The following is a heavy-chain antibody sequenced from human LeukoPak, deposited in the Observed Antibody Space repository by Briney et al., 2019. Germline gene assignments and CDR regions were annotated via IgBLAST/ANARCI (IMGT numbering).Heavy chain of an antibody. CDR3: ARGRDSSSWSPNFDY. D-gene: IGHD6-13*01. CDR2: IIPIFGTA. V-gene: IGHV1-69*13. J-gene: IGHJ4*02. Sequence: ASVKVSCKASGGTFSSYAISWVRQAPGQGLEWMGGIIPIFGTANYAQKFQGRVTITADESTSTAYMELSSLRSEDTAVYYCARGRDSSSWSPNFDYWGQGPLATVSS. CDR1: GGTFSSYA.